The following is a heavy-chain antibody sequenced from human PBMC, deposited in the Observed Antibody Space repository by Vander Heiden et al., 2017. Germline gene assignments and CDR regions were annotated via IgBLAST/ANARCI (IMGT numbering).Heavy chain of an antibody. CDR3: ARAGSDIAVAGPFDF. D-gene: IGHD6-19*01. J-gene: IGHJ4*02. CDR2: IWYDGNTK. CDR1: GFTFKTYG. Sequence: QVQLVVSGCGVVQSGRSLSRSCTASGFTFKTYGMHWGRQAPGKGLEWLAIIWYDGNTKDYADSVKGRFTISRDNSKNTLYLEMSSLRVEDTAIYYCARAGSDIAVAGPFDFWGQGTLVTVSS. V-gene: IGHV3-33*01.